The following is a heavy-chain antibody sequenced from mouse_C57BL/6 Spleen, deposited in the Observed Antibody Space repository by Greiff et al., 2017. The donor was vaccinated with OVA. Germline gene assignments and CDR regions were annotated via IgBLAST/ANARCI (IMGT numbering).Heavy chain of an antibody. J-gene: IGHJ1*03. Sequence: EVMLVESGGDLVKPGGSLKLSCAASGFTFSSYGMSWVRQTPDKRLEWVATISSGGSYTYYPDSVKGRFTISRDNAKNTLYLQMSSLKSEDTAMYYCARPYSIFLWYFDVWGTGTTVTVSS. CDR1: GFTFSSYG. D-gene: IGHD2-5*01. CDR3: ARPYSIFLWYFDV. CDR2: ISSGGSYT. V-gene: IGHV5-6*01.